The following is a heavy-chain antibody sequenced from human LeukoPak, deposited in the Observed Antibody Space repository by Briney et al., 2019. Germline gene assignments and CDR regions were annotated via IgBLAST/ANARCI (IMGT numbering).Heavy chain of an antibody. V-gene: IGHV4-59*01. J-gene: IGHJ4*02. CDR2: IYYSGST. CDR1: GGSISTYY. D-gene: IGHD6-19*01. Sequence: SETLSLTCIVSGGSISTYYWSWIRQPPGKGLEWIGYIYYSGSTNYNPSLKSRVTISGDTSKNQFSLKLSSVTAADTAVYYCARETDSSGFDYWGQGTLVTVSS. CDR3: ARETDSSGFDY.